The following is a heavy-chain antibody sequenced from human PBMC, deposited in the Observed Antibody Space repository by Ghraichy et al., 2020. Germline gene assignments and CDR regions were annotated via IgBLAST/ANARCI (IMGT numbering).Heavy chain of an antibody. CDR2: TYYTGTA. CDR1: GVAMSGHY. V-gene: IGHV4-59*11. J-gene: IGHJ4*02. D-gene: IGHD3-9*01. CDR3: ARKAGYYDYFDF. Sequence: SETLSLTCNVSGVAMSGHYWSWIRQPLGKGLEWIGYTYYTGTAYYHPSLKSRVTFSVDTSKKQFSLRLTSVTAADTAVYYCARKAGYYDYFDFWGQGILVTVSS.